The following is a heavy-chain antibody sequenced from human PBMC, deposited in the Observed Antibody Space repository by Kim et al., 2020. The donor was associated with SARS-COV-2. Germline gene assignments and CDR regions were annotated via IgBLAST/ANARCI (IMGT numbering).Heavy chain of an antibody. Sequence: ASVKFSCKASGYTFTNYAMNWVRQAPGQGLEWMGWINTNTGNPTYAQGFTGRFVFSLDTSVSTAYLQISSLKAEDTAVYYCARDNSDDFILYYMDVWGKGTTVTVSS. CDR2: INTNTGNP. J-gene: IGHJ6*04. V-gene: IGHV7-4-1*02. CDR1: GYTFTNYA. D-gene: IGHD3-3*01. CDR3: ARDNSDDFILYYMDV.